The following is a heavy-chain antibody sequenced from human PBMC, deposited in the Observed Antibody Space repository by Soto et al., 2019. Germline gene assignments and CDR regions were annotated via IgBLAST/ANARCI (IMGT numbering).Heavy chain of an antibody. J-gene: IGHJ5*02. D-gene: IGHD4-17*01. Sequence: QVQLVQSGAEVKKPGASVKVSCKVSGYTLNEVAMHWVRQAPGKGLEWLGGFDPDEAETIYAQHFQGRVTMTEDTSTDTVYMELSSLRSEDTALYFCTTHHGDYNFDHWGQGTQVTVSS. CDR3: TTHHGDYNFDH. CDR1: GYTLNEVA. CDR2: FDPDEAET. V-gene: IGHV1-24*01.